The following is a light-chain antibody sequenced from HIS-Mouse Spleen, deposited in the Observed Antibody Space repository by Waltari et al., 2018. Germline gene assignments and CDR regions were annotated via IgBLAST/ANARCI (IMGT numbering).Light chain of an antibody. CDR1: QSISSY. J-gene: IGKJ1*01. CDR2: AAS. Sequence: DIQMTQSPSSLSASVGDRVTITCRASQSISSYLNWYQQKPGKAPKLLIYAASSLQSGVPSRFSRSGSGTDFTLTISSLQPEDFAVYYCQQYGSSPRTFGQGTKVEIK. CDR3: QQYGSSPRT. V-gene: IGKV1-39*01.